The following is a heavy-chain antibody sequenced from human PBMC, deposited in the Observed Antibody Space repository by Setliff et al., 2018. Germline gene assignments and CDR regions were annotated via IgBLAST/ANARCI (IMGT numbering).Heavy chain of an antibody. J-gene: IGHJ4*02. CDR1: GGPFSGYY. Sequence: PSETLSLTCAVQGGPFSGYYWSWIRQPPGKGLESIGDINHSGGTNYNPSLKSRVTVSIDTSKNHFSLKLSSVTAADTAVYYCARGFLRHDSGTYYTYWGQGTLVTVSS. CDR3: ARGFLRHDSGTYYTY. D-gene: IGHD3-10*01. V-gene: IGHV4-34*01. CDR2: INHSGGT.